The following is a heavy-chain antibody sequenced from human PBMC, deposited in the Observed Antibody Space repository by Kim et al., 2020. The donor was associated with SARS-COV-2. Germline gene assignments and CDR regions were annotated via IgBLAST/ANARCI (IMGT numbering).Heavy chain of an antibody. J-gene: IGHJ4*02. Sequence: KVNVDSVKGRFTMPRDNAKNSLYLQMDSLRAEDTAMYYCARGGGVSIFDYWGRGTLVTVSS. D-gene: IGHD3-10*01. V-gene: IGHV3-7*03. CDR3: ARGGGVSIFDY. CDR2: K.